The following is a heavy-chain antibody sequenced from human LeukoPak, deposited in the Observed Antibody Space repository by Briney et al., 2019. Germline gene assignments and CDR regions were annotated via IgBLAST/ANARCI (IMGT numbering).Heavy chain of an antibody. J-gene: IGHJ4*02. CDR2: VYHSGST. CDR1: GYSVSSGYY. D-gene: IGHD5-18*01. Sequence: KPSETLSLTCAVSGYSVSSGYYWAWIRQPPGKGLEWIGTVYHSGSTYYNPSLKSRVTITVDTSKSQFSLKLSSVTAADTAVYYCARNQSYGLFDYRGQGTLVTVSS. CDR3: ARNQSYGLFDY. V-gene: IGHV4-38-2*01.